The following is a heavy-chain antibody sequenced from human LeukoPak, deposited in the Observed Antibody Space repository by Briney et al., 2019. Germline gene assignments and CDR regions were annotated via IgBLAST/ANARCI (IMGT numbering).Heavy chain of an antibody. CDR2: IGSDGSR. Sequence: PGGSLRLSCAASGLSFSSHGMHWVRQAPGKGLEWLAVIGSDGSRDNADSVRGRLTISRDNSKNMLFLQVNSLRVEDTAVYFCARDDTLPDNGLDAWGQGTMVTVSS. CDR1: GLSFSSHG. D-gene: IGHD2-8*01. J-gene: IGHJ3*01. CDR3: ARDDTLPDNGLDA. V-gene: IGHV3-33*01.